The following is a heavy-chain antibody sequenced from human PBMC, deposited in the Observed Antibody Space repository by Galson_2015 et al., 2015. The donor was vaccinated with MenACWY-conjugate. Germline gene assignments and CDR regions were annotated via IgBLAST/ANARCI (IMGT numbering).Heavy chain of an antibody. J-gene: IGHJ6*03. V-gene: IGHV3-48*03. CDR1: GFTFTGYE. CDR2: ISKSGSPI. Sequence: CAASGFTFTGYEFNWVRQAPGKGLEWLSYISKSGSPIYYADSVKGRFTISRDNIKKSLFLEMNSLGAGDTGVYYCARVGTWIHQYFYYMDVWGKGTTVTVSS. D-gene: IGHD5-18*01. CDR3: ARVGTWIHQYFYYMDV.